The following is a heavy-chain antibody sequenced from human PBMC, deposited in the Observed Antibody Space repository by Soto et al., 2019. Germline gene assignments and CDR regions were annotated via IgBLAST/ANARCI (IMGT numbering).Heavy chain of an antibody. D-gene: IGHD3-10*01. J-gene: IGHJ3*02. V-gene: IGHV4-34*01. Sequence: PSETLSLTCAVYGGSFSGYYWSWIRQPPWKGLEWIGEINHSGSTNYNPSLKSRVTISVDTSKNQFSLKLSSVTAADTAVYYCARTVLLWFGEVDAFDIWGQGTMVTVSS. CDR2: INHSGST. CDR1: GGSFSGYY. CDR3: ARTVLLWFGEVDAFDI.